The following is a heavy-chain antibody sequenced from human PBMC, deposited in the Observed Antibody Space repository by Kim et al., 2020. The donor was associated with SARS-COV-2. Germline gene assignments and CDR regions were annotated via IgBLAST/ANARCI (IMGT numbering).Heavy chain of an antibody. CDR2: IYTSGST. CDR3: AYYYDSSGYYQGNAFDI. D-gene: IGHD3-22*01. Sequence: SETLSLTCTVSGGSISSGSYYWSWIRQPAGKGLEWIGRIYTSGSTNYNPSLKSRVTISVDTSKNQFSLKLSSVTAADTAVYYCAYYYDSSGYYQGNAFDIWGQGTMVTVSS. V-gene: IGHV4-61*02. J-gene: IGHJ3*02. CDR1: GGSISSGSYY.